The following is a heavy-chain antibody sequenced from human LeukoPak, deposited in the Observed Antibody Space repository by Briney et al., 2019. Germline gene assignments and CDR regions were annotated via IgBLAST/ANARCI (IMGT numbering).Heavy chain of an antibody. Sequence: GASVKVSCKASGYTLTNYDINWVRQATGQGLEGMGWVNPNSGNTGYAQEFQGRVTMTRNTSISTAYMELTSLRSEDTAVYFCASRLGYCSSTSCYTFWGQGTLVTVSS. CDR3: ASRLGYCSSTSCYTF. CDR2: VNPNSGNT. J-gene: IGHJ4*02. CDR1: GYTLTNYD. D-gene: IGHD2-2*02. V-gene: IGHV1-8*01.